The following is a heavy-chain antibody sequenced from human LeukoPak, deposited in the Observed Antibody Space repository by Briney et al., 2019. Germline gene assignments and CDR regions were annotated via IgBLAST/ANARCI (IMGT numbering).Heavy chain of an antibody. CDR1: GGTFSSYA. J-gene: IGHJ2*01. CDR3: ARIRWELPLFSGFLPPGGYFDL. Sequence: SVKVSCKASGGTFSSYAISWVRQAPGQGLEWMGGIIPIFGTANYAQKFQGRVTITADESTSTAYMELSSLRSEDTAVYYCARIRWELPLFSGFLPPGGYFDLWGRGTLVTVSS. D-gene: IGHD1-26*01. V-gene: IGHV1-69*13. CDR2: IIPIFGTA.